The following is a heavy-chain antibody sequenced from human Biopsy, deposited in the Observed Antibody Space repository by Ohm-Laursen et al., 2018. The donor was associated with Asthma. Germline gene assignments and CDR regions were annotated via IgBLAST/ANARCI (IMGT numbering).Heavy chain of an antibody. D-gene: IGHD6-19*01. CDR3: AKDFRGIAVAGDRGFDY. V-gene: IGHV3-23*01. CDR1: GFSLSDYY. CDR2: ITGSGGTT. Sequence: SLRLSCTASGFSLSDYYMSWIRQAPGKGLERVPAITGSGGTTYYADSVRGRFTISRDNSKSTLFLQMDSLSAEDTAVYYCAKDFRGIAVAGDRGFDYWGQGTLVTVSS. J-gene: IGHJ4*02.